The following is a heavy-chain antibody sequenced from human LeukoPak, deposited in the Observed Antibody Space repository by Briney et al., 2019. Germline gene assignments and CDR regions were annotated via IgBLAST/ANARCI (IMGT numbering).Heavy chain of an antibody. CDR3: ARDGDGYNPLDY. D-gene: IGHD5-24*01. J-gene: IGHJ4*02. CDR2: ISSNGGST. CDR1: GFTFSSYA. Sequence: PGGSLRLSCAASGFTFSSYAMHWVRQAPGKGLEYVSAISSNGGSTYYANSVKGRFTISRDNSKNTLYLQMGSLRAEDMAVYYCARDGDGYNPLDYWGQGTPVTVSS. V-gene: IGHV3-64*01.